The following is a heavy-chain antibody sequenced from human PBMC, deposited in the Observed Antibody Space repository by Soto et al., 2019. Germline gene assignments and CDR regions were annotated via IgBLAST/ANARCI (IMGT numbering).Heavy chain of an antibody. V-gene: IGHV3-23*01. CDR3: ASGGYLVYYAMDV. CDR1: VFTFSSYV. D-gene: IGHD3-22*01. Sequence: GGSLRLSCSASVFTFSSYVMSWVRQAPGKGLEWVSAISNTGSRTYYADSVKGRFTISRDNSEDTLYLQMDTLRAEDTAVYYCASGGYLVYYAMDVGGHGTTVTV. CDR2: ISNTGSRT. J-gene: IGHJ6*02.